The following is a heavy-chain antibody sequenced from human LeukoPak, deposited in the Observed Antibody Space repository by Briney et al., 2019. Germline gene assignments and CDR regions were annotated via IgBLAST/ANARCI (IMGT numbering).Heavy chain of an antibody. CDR1: GFTFSIYA. V-gene: IGHV3-64D*06. Sequence: PGGSLRLSCSASGFTFSIYAMHWVRQAPGKGLQYVSVISGNGVGTSYADSVKGRLTISRDNSKNTVYLQMSSLRAEDTAVYYCVGDGRDGYNRYFHHWGQGTLVTVSS. J-gene: IGHJ1*01. CDR3: VGDGRDGYNRYFHH. CDR2: ISGNGVGT. D-gene: IGHD5-24*01.